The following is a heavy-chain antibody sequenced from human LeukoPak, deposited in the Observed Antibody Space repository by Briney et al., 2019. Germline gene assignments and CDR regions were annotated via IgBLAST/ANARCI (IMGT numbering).Heavy chain of an antibody. CDR3: AKAGRGWYSLYYYYYYMDV. J-gene: IGHJ6*03. V-gene: IGHV3-30*18. CDR2: ISYDGSNK. CDR1: GFTFSSYG. Sequence: GGSLRLSCAASGFTFSSYGMHWVRQAPGKGLEWVAVISYDGSNKYYADSVKGRFTISRDNSKNTLYLQMNSLRAEDTAVYYCAKAGRGWYSLYYYYYYMDVWGKGTTVTVSS. D-gene: IGHD6-19*01.